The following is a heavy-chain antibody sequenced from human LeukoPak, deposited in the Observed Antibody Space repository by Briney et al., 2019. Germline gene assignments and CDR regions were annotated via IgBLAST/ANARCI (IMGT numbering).Heavy chain of an antibody. CDR2: IYSGGST. J-gene: IGHJ4*02. CDR3: ARWFDFWSGYSY. Sequence: GGSLRLSCAASGFTVSSNYMSWVRQAPGKGLEWVSVIYSGGSTYYADSVKGRFTISRDNSKNTLYLQMNSLRAEDTAVYYCARWFDFWSGYSYWGQGTLVTVSS. V-gene: IGHV3-53*01. D-gene: IGHD3-3*01. CDR1: GFTVSSNY.